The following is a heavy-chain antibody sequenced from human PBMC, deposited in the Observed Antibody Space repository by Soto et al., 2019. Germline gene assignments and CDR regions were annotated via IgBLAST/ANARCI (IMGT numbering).Heavy chain of an antibody. Sequence: GQLVQSGAELKKPGASVKVSCKTSGYIFTNFGVSWLRQAPGQGPEWMAWISPYNGNTNYAQTFQGRVTMTMETSTSTAYMELRSLRSDDTAVYYCARDALPYYFHTRASDFWGQGTLVAVSS. CDR1: GYIFTNFG. D-gene: IGHD3-16*01. CDR2: ISPYNGNT. CDR3: ARDALPYYFHTRASDF. J-gene: IGHJ4*02. V-gene: IGHV1-18*01.